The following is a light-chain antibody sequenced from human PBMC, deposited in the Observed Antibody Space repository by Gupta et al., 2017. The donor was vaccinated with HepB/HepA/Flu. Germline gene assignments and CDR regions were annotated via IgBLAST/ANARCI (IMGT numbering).Light chain of an antibody. CDR2: DVS. Sequence: QSALTQPASVSGSPGQSLTTSCTGTSNDIGAYNYVSWYQQYPGKAPKLMIYDVSNRPSGVATRFSGSKSGNTAALTISGLQAEDDADYYCCSYTTSNTRVFGGGTKLTVL. CDR3: CSYTTSNTRV. V-gene: IGLV2-14*01. CDR1: SNDIGAYNY. J-gene: IGLJ2*01.